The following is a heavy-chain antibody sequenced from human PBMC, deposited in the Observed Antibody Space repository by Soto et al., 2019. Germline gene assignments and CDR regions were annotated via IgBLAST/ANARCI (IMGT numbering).Heavy chain of an antibody. J-gene: IGHJ6*02. V-gene: IGHV4-39*01. Sequence: SETLSLTCTVSGGSISSTSHYWGWIRQSPEKGPEWIGSIYYAGSTFYNPSLKSRATISVDTSKNQFSLTLISVTAADTAVYYCARHHTPVAGYYYYGMDVWGQGTTVTAP. D-gene: IGHD6-19*01. CDR2: IYYAGST. CDR1: GGSISSTSHY. CDR3: ARHHTPVAGYYYYGMDV.